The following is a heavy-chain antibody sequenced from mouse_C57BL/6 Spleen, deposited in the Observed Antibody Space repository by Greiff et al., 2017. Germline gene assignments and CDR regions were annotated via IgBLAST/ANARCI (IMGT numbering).Heavy chain of an antibody. CDR1: GYTFTSYW. D-gene: IGHD4-1*01. J-gene: IGHJ2*01. V-gene: IGHV1-52*01. CDR2: IDPSDSET. CDR3: ARTGTGYYLDY. Sequence: QVQLQQPGAELVRPGSSVKLSCKASGYTFTSYWMHWVKQRPIQGLEWIGNIDPSDSETHYNQKFKDKATLTEDKSSSTAYMQLSSLTSEDSAVYYCARTGTGYYLDYWGQGTTLTVSS.